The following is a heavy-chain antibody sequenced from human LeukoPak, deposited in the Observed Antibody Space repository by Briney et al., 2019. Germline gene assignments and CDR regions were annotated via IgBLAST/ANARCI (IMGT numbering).Heavy chain of an antibody. CDR1: GDSVSSNSVS. Sequence: SQTLSLTCAISGDSVSSNSVSWYWIRQSPSRGLEWLGKTYYRSKWYNDYVVSVKSRITINPDTSKNQLSLQLSSVTPEDTAVYFCARMSAGGKLDYWGQGTLVTVSS. CDR2: TYYRSKWYN. D-gene: IGHD4-23*01. V-gene: IGHV6-1*01. CDR3: ARMSAGGKLDY. J-gene: IGHJ4*02.